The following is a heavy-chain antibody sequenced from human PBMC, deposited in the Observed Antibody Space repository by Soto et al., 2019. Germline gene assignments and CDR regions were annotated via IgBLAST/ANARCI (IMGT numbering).Heavy chain of an antibody. CDR2: INPSGGST. D-gene: IGHD3-10*01. V-gene: IGHV1-46*01. J-gene: IGHJ5*02. Sequence: ASVKVSCKASGYTFTGYYMHWVRQAPGQGLEWMGIINPSGGSTSYAQKFQGRVTMTRDTSTSTVYMELSSLRSEDTAVYYCARVSERITMVRGVHNWFDPWGQGTLVTVSS. CDR3: ARVSERITMVRGVHNWFDP. CDR1: GYTFTGYY.